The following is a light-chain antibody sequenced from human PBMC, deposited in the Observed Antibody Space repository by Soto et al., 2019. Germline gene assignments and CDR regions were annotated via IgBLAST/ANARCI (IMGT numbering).Light chain of an antibody. CDR3: AAWDDSLNAYV. Sequence: QSVLTQPPSASGTPGQGVTISCSGSSSNVGSITVNWYQQLPGTAPKLLIYSNNVRPSGVPVRFSGSKSGTSASLAISGLQSEDEADFYCAAWDDSLNAYVIGTGTKVTVL. CDR1: SSNVGSIT. CDR2: SNN. J-gene: IGLJ1*01. V-gene: IGLV1-44*01.